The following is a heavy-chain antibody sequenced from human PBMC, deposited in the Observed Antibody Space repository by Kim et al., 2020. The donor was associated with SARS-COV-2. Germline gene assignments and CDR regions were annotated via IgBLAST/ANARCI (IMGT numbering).Heavy chain of an antibody. CDR2: IKQDESAK. CDR1: GFTLRSYW. D-gene: IGHD3-3*01. CDR3: ARPYNTVASLIL. J-gene: IGHJ3*01. V-gene: IGHV3-7*03. Sequence: GGSLRLSCVASGFTLRSYWMTWVRQAPGKGLEWVANIKQDESAKDYSESVKGRFTISRDNAKSSVFLQMDSLRAEDTAVYYCARPYNTVASLILWGQGTLVTVSS.